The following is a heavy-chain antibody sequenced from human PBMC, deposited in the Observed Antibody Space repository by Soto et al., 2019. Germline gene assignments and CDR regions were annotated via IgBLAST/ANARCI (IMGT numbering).Heavy chain of an antibody. Sequence: GGSLRLSCAASGFTFSNAWMSWVRQAPGKGLEWVGRIKSKTDGGTTDYAAPVKGRFTISRDDSKNTLYLQMNSLKTEDTAVYYCTTGGYFDWLLYFDYWGQGTLVTVSS. CDR3: TTGGYFDWLLYFDY. V-gene: IGHV3-15*01. CDR1: GFTFSNAW. J-gene: IGHJ4*02. D-gene: IGHD3-9*01. CDR2: IKSKTDGGTT.